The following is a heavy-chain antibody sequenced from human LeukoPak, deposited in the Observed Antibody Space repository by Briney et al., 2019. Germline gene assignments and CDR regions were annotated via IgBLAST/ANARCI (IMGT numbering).Heavy chain of an antibody. D-gene: IGHD6-13*01. Sequence: SETLSLTCTVCGGSMSPYHWGWIRQPPGKGLEWTGYIYYSGSTNYNPSLNSRVTISVDTSKNQFSLKLSSVTAADTAVYYCARGRSRVDYWGQGTLVTVSS. J-gene: IGHJ4*02. CDR3: ARGRSRVDY. CDR1: GGSMSPYH. CDR2: IYYSGST. V-gene: IGHV4-59*12.